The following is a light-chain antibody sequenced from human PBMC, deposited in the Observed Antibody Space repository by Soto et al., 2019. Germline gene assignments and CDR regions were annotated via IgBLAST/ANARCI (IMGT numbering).Light chain of an antibody. CDR3: QQRYSWPIT. CDR1: QSVRDS. J-gene: IGKJ5*01. CDR2: DVS. V-gene: IGKV3-11*01. Sequence: EIVLTQSPATLSLSPGERATLSCRASQSVRDSLIWYQQKPGQAPRLLIYDVSNRATGIPARFSGSGSGTDFTVTISSLEPEDVAVYYCQQRYSWPITFGQGTRLEIK.